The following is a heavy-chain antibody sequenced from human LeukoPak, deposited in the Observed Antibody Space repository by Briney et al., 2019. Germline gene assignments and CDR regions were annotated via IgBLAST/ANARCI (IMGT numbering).Heavy chain of an antibody. V-gene: IGHV3-48*04. J-gene: IGHJ4*02. D-gene: IGHD3-10*01. CDR2: ISSGGSTI. CDR1: GFTFNNYG. CDR3: ARDPNYGSGSYADY. Sequence: PGGSLRLSCAASGFTFNNYGMHWVRQAPGKGLEWVSYISSGGSTIYYADSVKDRFTISRDNAKNSLYLQMNSLRAEDTAVYYCARDPNYGSGSYADYWGQGTLVTVSS.